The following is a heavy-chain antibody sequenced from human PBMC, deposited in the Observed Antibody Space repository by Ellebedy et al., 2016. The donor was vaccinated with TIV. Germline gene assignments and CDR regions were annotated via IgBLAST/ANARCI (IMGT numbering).Heavy chain of an antibody. CDR2: IWYDGTNK. CDR1: GFIFSNYG. J-gene: IGHJ4*02. D-gene: IGHD2-21*02. V-gene: IGHV3-33*01. Sequence: PGGSLRLSCAASGFIFSNYGIQWVRQAPGKGLEWVAVIWYDGTNKYYADSVKGRFTISRDNSKNTLFLQMNSLRPEDTALYYCARVHCSGDCWGGVDYWGQGTLVTVSS. CDR3: ARVHCSGDCWGGVDY.